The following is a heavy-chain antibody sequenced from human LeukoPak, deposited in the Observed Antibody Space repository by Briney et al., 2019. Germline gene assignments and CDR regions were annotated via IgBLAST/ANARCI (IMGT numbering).Heavy chain of an antibody. J-gene: IGHJ5*02. CDR1: GFTFSDAW. CDR2: IKSKKDGGTT. V-gene: IGHV3-15*01. CDR3: TTTHYDISTGYYHPPDH. D-gene: IGHD3-9*01. Sequence: GGSLRLSCAASGFTFSDAWMSWVRQAPGKGLEWVGRIKSKKDGGTTDYAAPVKGRFTVSRDDSKNTLSLQMSSLKIEDTALYYCTTTHYDISTGYYHPPDHWGHGTLVTVSS.